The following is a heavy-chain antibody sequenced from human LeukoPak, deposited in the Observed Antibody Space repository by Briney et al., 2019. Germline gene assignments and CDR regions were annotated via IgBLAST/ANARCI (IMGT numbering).Heavy chain of an antibody. V-gene: IGHV5-51*01. CDR2: IYPGDSGT. J-gene: IGHJ5*02. Sequence: GESLKISCNSSGYIYTSYWIGWVRQMPGKGLEWMGIIYPGDSGTRYSPSFQGQVTISADKSISTAYLQWSSLKASDTAMYYCARLGSRHGHNWGDLWGQGTLVSVSS. D-gene: IGHD5-24*01. CDR3: ARLGSRHGHNWGDL. CDR1: GYIYTSYW.